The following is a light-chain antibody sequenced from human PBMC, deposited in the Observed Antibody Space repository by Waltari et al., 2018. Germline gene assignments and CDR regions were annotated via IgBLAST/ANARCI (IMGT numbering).Light chain of an antibody. CDR3: SSRDISGNLL. J-gene: IGLJ3*02. Sequence: SSELTQDPAVSAALGQTVSITCQGDSLRSYLPSWYQQKPGQAPKLVRYGKNKRPSGIPERLSGSSSGNTAYLTIAATQAEDEADYYCSSRDISGNLLFGGGTRLAVL. CDR1: SLRSYL. CDR2: GKN. V-gene: IGLV3-19*01.